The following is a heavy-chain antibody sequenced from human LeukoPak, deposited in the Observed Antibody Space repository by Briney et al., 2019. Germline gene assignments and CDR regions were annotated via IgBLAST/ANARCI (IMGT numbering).Heavy chain of an antibody. J-gene: IGHJ4*02. CDR1: GYSITSGYF. Sequence: SETLSLTCAVSGYSITSGYFWGWIRQPPGKGLEWIGYIYYSGSTNYNPSLKSRVTISVDTSKNQFSLKLSSVTAADTAVYYCASSDYNWNHIDYWGQGTLVTVSS. V-gene: IGHV4-38-2*01. CDR2: IYYSGST. CDR3: ASSDYNWNHIDY. D-gene: IGHD1-14*01.